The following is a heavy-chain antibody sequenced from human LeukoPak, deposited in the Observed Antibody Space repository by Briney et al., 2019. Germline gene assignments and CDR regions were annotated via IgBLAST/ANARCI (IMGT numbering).Heavy chain of an antibody. J-gene: IGHJ2*01. CDR1: GGSFSGYY. CDR2: INHSGST. D-gene: IGHD1-20*01. CDR3: ARGYNWNRDWYFDL. Sequence: SSETLSLTCAVYGGSFSGYYWSWIRQPPGKGLEWIGEINHSGSTNYNPSLKSRVTISVDTSKNQFSLKLGSVTAADTAVYYCARGYNWNRDWYFDLWGRGTLVTVSS. V-gene: IGHV4-34*01.